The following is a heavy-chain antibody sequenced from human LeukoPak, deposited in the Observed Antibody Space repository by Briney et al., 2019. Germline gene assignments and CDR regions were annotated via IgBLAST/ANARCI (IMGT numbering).Heavy chain of an antibody. CDR3: ATEGMTKGSYYYNYYMDV. D-gene: IGHD4-11*01. V-gene: IGHV1-24*01. J-gene: IGHJ6*03. CDR2: FDPEDGET. CDR1: GYTLTELS. Sequence: ASVKVSCKVSGYTLTELSMHWVRQAPGKGLEWMAGFDPEDGETIYAQKVQGRVTMTEDTSTDTAYMELSSLRSEDTAVYYCATEGMTKGSYYYNYYMDVWGKGTTVTVSS.